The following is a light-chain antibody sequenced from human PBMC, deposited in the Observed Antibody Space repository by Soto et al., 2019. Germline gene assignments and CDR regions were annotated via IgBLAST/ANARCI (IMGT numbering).Light chain of an antibody. J-gene: IGLJ1*01. Sequence: QSVVTTPAPVNGSPWGSITISCTGTNREVGGYNYVSWYQQHPGKAPKLMIYDVSNRPSGVSNRFSGSKSGNTASLTISGLQAEDEADYYCSSYTSSSTLVFGTGTKVTVL. CDR2: DVS. V-gene: IGLV2-14*01. CDR1: NREVGGYNY. CDR3: SSYTSSSTLV.